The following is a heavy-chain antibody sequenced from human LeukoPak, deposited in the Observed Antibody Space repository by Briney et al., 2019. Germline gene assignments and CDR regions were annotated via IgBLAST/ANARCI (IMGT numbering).Heavy chain of an antibody. Sequence: PSQTLSLTCTVSGGSISSGGYYWSWIRQHPGKGLEWIGYIYYSGSTYYNPSLKSRVTISVDTSKNQFSLKLSSVTAADTAVYYCARGSWSSSIDYWGQGTLVTVSS. D-gene: IGHD6-6*01. CDR3: ARGSWSSSIDY. J-gene: IGHJ4*02. CDR2: IYYSGST. CDR1: GGSISSGGYY. V-gene: IGHV4-30-4*08.